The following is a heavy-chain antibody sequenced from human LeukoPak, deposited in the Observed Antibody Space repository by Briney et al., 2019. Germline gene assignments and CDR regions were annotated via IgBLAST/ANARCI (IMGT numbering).Heavy chain of an antibody. V-gene: IGHV4-59*12. J-gene: IGHJ4*02. CDR1: GGSISSYY. CDR3: ASKLTAVAGYFDY. CDR2: IYYSGST. Sequence: SETLSLTCTVSGGSISSYYWSWIRQPPGKGLEWIGSIYYSGSTNYNPSLKSRVTISVDKLKNQFSLKMSSVTAADTAVYYCASKLTAVAGYFDYWGQGTLVTVSS. D-gene: IGHD6-19*01.